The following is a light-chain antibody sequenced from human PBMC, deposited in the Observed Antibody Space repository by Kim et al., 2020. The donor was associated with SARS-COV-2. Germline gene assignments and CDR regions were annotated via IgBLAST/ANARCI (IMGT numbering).Light chain of an antibody. Sequence: SYELTQPPSVSVSPGQTASITCSGDKLGDKYACWYQQKPGQSPVLVIYQDSKRPSGIPERFSGSNSGNTATLTISGTQAMDEADYYCQSADSSGTRVVFGGGTQLTVL. CDR3: QSADSSGTRVV. CDR1: KLGDKY. CDR2: QDS. V-gene: IGLV3-1*01. J-gene: IGLJ2*01.